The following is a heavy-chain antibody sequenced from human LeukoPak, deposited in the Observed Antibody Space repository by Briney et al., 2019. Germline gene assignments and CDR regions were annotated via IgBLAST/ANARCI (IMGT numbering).Heavy chain of an antibody. CDR3: ARGAHSGSFSSWFHP. CDR2: IIPMHAPA. J-gene: IGHJ5*02. D-gene: IGHD3-10*01. CDR1: GGTFNKYA. V-gene: IGHV1-69*05. Sequence: SVKVTCKVSGGTFNKYAITWVRQAPGQGLEWMGGIIPMHAPARYAQNFQGRVTITTDESTSTAYMELSSLKSEDTALYYCARGAHSGSFSSWFHPWGQGTLVTVSS.